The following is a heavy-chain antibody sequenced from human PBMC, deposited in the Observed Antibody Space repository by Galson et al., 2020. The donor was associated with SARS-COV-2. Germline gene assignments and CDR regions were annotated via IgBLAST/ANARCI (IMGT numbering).Heavy chain of an antibody. CDR3: AKGPRSYSSNVYGIEY. D-gene: IGHD6-19*01. CDR1: GFTFGDSA. Sequence: GGSLRLSCAASGFTFGDSAMHWVRQGPGKGPEWVSGITWNSGTIGYAGSVKGRFTISRDNSKNSLYLQMNSLRPEDTAFYYCAKGPRSYSSNVYGIEYGGQGTRVTVSS. J-gene: IGHJ4*02. CDR2: ITWNSGTI. V-gene: IGHV3-9*01.